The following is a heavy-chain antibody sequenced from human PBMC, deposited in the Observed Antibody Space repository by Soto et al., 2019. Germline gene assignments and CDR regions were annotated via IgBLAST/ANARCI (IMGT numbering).Heavy chain of an antibody. CDR2: ISAYNGHT. Sequence: QVQLVQSGAEVKKPGASVKVSCKASVYTFTSYAISWVRQAPGQGLEWMGWISAYNGHTKYAQMLQGRAPTTTDTSPTPASMELRSLRSDDTAVYYCASDSPPVDYWGQGTLVTVSS. J-gene: IGHJ4*02. CDR1: VYTFTSYA. CDR3: ASDSPPVDY. V-gene: IGHV1-18*01.